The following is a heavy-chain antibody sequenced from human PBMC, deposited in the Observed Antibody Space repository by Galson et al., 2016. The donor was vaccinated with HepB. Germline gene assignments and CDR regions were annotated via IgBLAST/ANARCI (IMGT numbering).Heavy chain of an antibody. CDR1: GYTFTSHL. J-gene: IGHJ4*02. CDR2: VDTGNGDT. CDR3: AKGWDSGRHYDY. V-gene: IGHV1-3*04. D-gene: IGHD6-19*01. Sequence: SVKVSCKASGYTFTSHLIYWVRQAPGQGLEWLGWVDTGNGDTRSSQKFQDRVTFTRDTSSNKAYMELTSLGSEDTAVYYCAKGWDSGRHYDYWGQGTLVTVSS.